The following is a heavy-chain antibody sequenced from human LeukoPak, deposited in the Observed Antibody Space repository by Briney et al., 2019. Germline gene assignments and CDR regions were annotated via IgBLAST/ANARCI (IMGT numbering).Heavy chain of an antibody. J-gene: IGHJ6*03. CDR3: ARLPLFHYMDV. CDR1: GGSISSYY. Sequence: PSETLSLTCTVSGGSISSYYWSWIRQPPGKGLEGIGYIYYTGSTNYNPSLKSRVTISLDTSKNQFSLKLSSVTAADTAMYYCARLPLFHYMDVWGKGTTVTVSS. CDR2: IYYTGST. D-gene: IGHD2-21*01. V-gene: IGHV4-59*08.